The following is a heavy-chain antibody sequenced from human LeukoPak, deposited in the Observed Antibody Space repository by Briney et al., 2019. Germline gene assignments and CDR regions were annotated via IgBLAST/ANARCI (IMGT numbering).Heavy chain of an antibody. J-gene: IGHJ6*03. CDR1: GYTFTGYY. CDR3: ARTLYCSGGSCYSGYYYYYYMDV. CDR2: INPHSGGT. D-gene: IGHD2-15*01. V-gene: IGHV1-2*02. Sequence: ASVKVSCKASGYTFTGYYIQWVRQAPGQGLEWMGWINPHSGGTNYAQEFQGRVTMTRDTSISTAYMELSSLRSEDTAVYYCARTLYCSGGSCYSGYYYYYYMDVWGKGTTVTVSS.